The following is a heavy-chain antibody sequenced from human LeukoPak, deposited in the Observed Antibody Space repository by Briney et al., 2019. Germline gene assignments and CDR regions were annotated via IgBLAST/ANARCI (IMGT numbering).Heavy chain of an antibody. CDR1: GFIFRTYT. J-gene: IGHJ4*02. Sequence: GGSLRLSCAASGFIFRTYTLNWVRQAPGKGLEWISCISGSSRYIDYADSVKGRFTISRDNAKNSLYLQMDSLTAEDTAVYYCAGHRDGYNPFDYWGQGTLVTVSS. V-gene: IGHV3-21*01. D-gene: IGHD5-24*01. CDR2: ISGSSRYI. CDR3: AGHRDGYNPFDY.